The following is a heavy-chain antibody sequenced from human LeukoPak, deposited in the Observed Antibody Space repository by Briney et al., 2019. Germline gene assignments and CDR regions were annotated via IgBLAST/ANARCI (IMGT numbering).Heavy chain of an antibody. V-gene: IGHV1-18*01. CDR2: ISGHYDHT. D-gene: IGHD5-18*01. CDR1: GYTFTSYA. CDR3: ARGYSYGSDYYYGMDV. Sequence: ASVKLSCNASGYTFTSYAISWVRQAPGKGLEWMGWISGHYDHTKYAQKAQGRVTMPTDTSTSTAYMTLRRLISDDTAVYYCARGYSYGSDYYYGMDVWGQGTTVTVSS. J-gene: IGHJ6*02.